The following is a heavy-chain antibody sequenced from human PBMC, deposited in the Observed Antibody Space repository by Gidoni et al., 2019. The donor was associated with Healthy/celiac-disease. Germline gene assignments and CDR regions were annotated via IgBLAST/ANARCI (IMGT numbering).Heavy chain of an antibody. CDR1: GYTFTSYD. J-gene: IGHJ5*02. V-gene: IGHV1-8*01. Sequence: QVQLVQSGAEVKKPGASAKASCKASGYTFTSYDINRVRQATGQGLEWMGWMNPNSGNTGYAQKFQGRVTMTRNTSISTAYMELSSLRSEDTAVYYCAGARSGWYDRWFDPWGQGTLVTVSS. D-gene: IGHD6-19*01. CDR2: MNPNSGNT. CDR3: AGARSGWYDRWFDP.